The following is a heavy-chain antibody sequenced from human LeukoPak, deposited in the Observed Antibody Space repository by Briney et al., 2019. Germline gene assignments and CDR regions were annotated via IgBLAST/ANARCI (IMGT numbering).Heavy chain of an antibody. Sequence: PSETLSLTCAVYGGSFSGYYWSWIRQPPGKGLEWIGEINHSGSTNYNPSLKSRVTISVDTSKNQFSLKLSSVTAADTAVYYCASGGYCSGGSCYWVPFDYWGQGTLVTVSS. J-gene: IGHJ4*02. CDR1: GGSFSGYY. D-gene: IGHD2-15*01. CDR2: INHSGST. CDR3: ASGGYCSGGSCYWVPFDY. V-gene: IGHV4-34*01.